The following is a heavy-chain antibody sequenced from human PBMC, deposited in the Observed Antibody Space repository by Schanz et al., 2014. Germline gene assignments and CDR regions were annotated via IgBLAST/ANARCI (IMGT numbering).Heavy chain of an antibody. D-gene: IGHD3-10*01. V-gene: IGHV3-23*04. CDR1: GFTLTSYA. CDR2: ISGSGGST. J-gene: IGHJ4*02. Sequence: EVQVVESGGGLVQPGGSLRLSCEASGFTLTSYALTWVRQAPGKGLEWVAGISGSGGSTDYADSVKGRFIIPRDNSKNTLYLQMNSLKTEDTAVYYCTTHGLGYYFDYWGQGTLVPVSS. CDR3: TTHGLGYYFDY.